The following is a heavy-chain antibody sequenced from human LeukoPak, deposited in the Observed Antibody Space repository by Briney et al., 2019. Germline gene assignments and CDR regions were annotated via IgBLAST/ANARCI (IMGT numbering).Heavy chain of an antibody. CDR1: GFTFTSYA. CDR2: VSESGDGT. V-gene: IGHV3-23*01. D-gene: IGHD4-17*01. J-gene: IGHJ4*02. Sequence: GGPLRLSCAASGFTFTSYAMGWVRQAPGKGLEWVSSVSESGDGTYYADSVKGRFTISRDNSKKTLDLHMDSLRAEDTAVYYCAKERLGGNYGDYAVDYWGQGTMVTVSS. CDR3: AKERLGGNYGDYAVDY.